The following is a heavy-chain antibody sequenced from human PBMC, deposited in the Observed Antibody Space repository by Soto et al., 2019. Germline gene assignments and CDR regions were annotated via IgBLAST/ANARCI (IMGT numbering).Heavy chain of an antibody. CDR3: ARGRTGTTSMDV. Sequence: QVQLVQSGAEVKKPGASVKVSCNASGYTFTSYDINWVRQATGQGLEWMGWMNPNSGNTGYAQKFQGRVTMTRNTSISTAYIDLSRLRSEDTAVYYCARGRTGTTSMDVWGQGTTVTVSS. CDR2: MNPNSGNT. CDR1: GYTFTSYD. D-gene: IGHD1-1*01. J-gene: IGHJ6*02. V-gene: IGHV1-8*01.